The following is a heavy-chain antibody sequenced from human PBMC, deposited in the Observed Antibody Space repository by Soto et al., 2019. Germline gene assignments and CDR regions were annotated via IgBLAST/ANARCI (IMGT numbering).Heavy chain of an antibody. D-gene: IGHD3-22*01. V-gene: IGHV2-70*11. J-gene: IGHJ4*02. Sequence: SGPTLVNPTQTLTLTCTFSGFSLSTSGMCVSWIRQPPGKALEWLARIDWDDDKYYSTSLKTRLTISKDTSKNQVVLTMTNMDPVDTATYYCARIRRDSSGYRFDDWGQGTLVPVSS. CDR2: IDWDDDK. CDR3: ARIRRDSSGYRFDD. CDR1: GFSLSTSGMC.